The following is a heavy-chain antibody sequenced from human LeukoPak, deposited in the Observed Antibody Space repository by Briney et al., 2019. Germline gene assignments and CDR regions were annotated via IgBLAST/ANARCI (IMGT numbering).Heavy chain of an antibody. CDR2: ISAYNGNT. D-gene: IGHD4-11*01. J-gene: IGHJ4*02. V-gene: IGHV1-18*01. Sequence: ASVKVSCKASGYTFTSYGISWVRQAPGQGLEWMGWISAYNGNTNYARKLQGRVTMTTDTSTSTAYMELRSLRSDGTAVYYCARDVLYSNYEPFDYWGQGTLVTVSS. CDR3: ARDVLYSNYEPFDY. CDR1: GYTFTSYG.